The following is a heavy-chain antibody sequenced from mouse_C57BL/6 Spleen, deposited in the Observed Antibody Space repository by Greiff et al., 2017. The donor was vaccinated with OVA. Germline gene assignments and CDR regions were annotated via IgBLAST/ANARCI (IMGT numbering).Heavy chain of an antibody. V-gene: IGHV1-82*01. CDR1: GYAFSSSW. J-gene: IGHJ2*01. CDR2: IYPGDGDT. D-gene: IGHD1-1*01. CDR3: AGDYGSSLDY. Sequence: QVQLKESGPELVKPGASVKISCKASGYAFSSSWMNWVKQRPGKGLEWIGRIYPGDGDTNYNGKFKGKATLTADKSSSTAYMQLSSLTSEDSAVYFCAGDYGSSLDYWGQGTTLTVSS.